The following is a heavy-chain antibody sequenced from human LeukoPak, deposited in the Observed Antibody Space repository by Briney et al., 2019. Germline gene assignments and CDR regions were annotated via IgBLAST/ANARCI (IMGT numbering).Heavy chain of an antibody. Sequence: GGSLRLSCAASGFTFSSYSMNWVRQAPGKGLEWVSSISSSSSYIYYADSVKGRFTISRDNAKNSLYLQMNSLRAEDTAVYYCARGGSYFMDAFDIWGQGTMVTVSS. CDR2: ISSSSSYI. CDR1: GFTFSSYS. D-gene: IGHD1-26*01. CDR3: ARGGSYFMDAFDI. V-gene: IGHV3-21*01. J-gene: IGHJ3*02.